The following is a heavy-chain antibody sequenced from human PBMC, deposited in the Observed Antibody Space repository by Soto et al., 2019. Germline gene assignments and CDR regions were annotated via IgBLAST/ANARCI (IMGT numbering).Heavy chain of an antibody. D-gene: IGHD3-3*01. J-gene: IGHJ5*02. Sequence: PSETLSLTCAVYGGSFSGYYWSWIRQPPGKGPEWIGEINHSGSTNYNPSLKSRVTISVDTSKNQFSLKLSSVTAADTAVYYCARSRFLEWLLQGWFDPWGQGTLVTVSS. CDR1: GGSFSGYY. CDR3: ARSRFLEWLLQGWFDP. V-gene: IGHV4-34*01. CDR2: INHSGST.